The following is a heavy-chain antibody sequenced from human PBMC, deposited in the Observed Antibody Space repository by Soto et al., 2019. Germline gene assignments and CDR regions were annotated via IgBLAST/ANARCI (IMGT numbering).Heavy chain of an antibody. CDR2: ISVGGGSI. CDR3: VRDDRWALDI. J-gene: IGHJ3*02. Sequence: ELQLVESGGGLVQPGGSLRVSCAASGFIFRSYAFNWIRQAPGKGLEWVSYISVGGGSIFYADSVKGRFTISRDDGQNSVYLQMNTLRGEDTAVYYCVRDDRWALDIWGQGTMVTVSS. CDR1: GFIFRSYA. V-gene: IGHV3-48*01. D-gene: IGHD3-22*01.